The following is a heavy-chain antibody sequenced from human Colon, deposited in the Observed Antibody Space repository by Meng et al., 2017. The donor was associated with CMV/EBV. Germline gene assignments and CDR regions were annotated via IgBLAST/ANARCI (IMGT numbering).Heavy chain of an antibody. CDR2: ITPSGDNT. J-gene: IGHJ4*02. D-gene: IGHD6-13*01. CDR1: RETVKGNH. Sequence: CKSSRETVKGNHMHWVRQAQGKGLEWRGIITPSGDNTRFAKKFQGRLTMTRDTSTSTDYMELSSLRSEDTAVYYCARDYAGSWTVDYWGQGTLVTVSS. V-gene: IGHV1-46*02. CDR3: ARDYAGSWTVDY.